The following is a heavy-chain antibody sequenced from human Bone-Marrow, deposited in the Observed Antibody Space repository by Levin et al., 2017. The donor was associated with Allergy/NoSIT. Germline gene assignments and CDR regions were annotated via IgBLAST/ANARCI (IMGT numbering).Heavy chain of an antibody. Sequence: GESLKISCTVSGFTFSLYSMNWVRQAPGKGLEWVSSISSSGTDMYNADSVKGQFTISRDNAKNSLNLQMSSLRAEDTAVYYCARGIIGDVRVAHKEAFDIWGQGTMVTVSS. CDR2: ISSSGTDM. CDR3: ARGIIGDVRVAHKEAFDI. CDR1: GFTFSLYS. V-gene: IGHV3-21*01. J-gene: IGHJ3*02. D-gene: IGHD2/OR15-2a*01.